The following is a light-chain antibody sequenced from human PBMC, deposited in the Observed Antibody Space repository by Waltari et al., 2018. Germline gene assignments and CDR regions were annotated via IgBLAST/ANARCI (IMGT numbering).Light chain of an antibody. CDR2: DTS. CDR3: QQYNDWPLT. V-gene: IGKV3-15*01. Sequence: EVVMTQSPAALSVSPGERATLSCRASQKISTNLAWYQQKPGQSPRLLIYDTSTRANGISASFSGSGSGTEFTLTISSLQSEDFALYYCQQYNDWPLTFGGGTKVEIK. J-gene: IGKJ4*01. CDR1: QKISTN.